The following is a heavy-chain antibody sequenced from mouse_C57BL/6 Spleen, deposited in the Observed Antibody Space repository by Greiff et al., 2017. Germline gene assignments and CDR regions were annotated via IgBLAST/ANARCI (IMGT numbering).Heavy chain of an antibody. CDR1: GYSFTGYY. D-gene: IGHD2-4*01. CDR2: INPSTGGT. V-gene: IGHV1-42*01. J-gene: IGHJ2*01. Sequence: VQLQQSGPELVKPGASVKISCKASGYSFTGYYMNWVKQSPEKSLEWIGEINPSTGGTTYNQKFKAKATLTVDKSSSTAYMQLKSLTSEDSAVYYCARYDSGYWGQGTTLTVSS. CDR3: ARYDSGY.